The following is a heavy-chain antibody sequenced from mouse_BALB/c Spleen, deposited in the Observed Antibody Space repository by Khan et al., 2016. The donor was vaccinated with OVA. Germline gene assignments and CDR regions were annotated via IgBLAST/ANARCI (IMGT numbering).Heavy chain of an antibody. J-gene: IGHJ3*01. D-gene: IGHD2-10*01. V-gene: IGHV1S81*02. CDR3: SSSYQFAY. Sequence: QVQLQQSGAELVNPGASVKLSCKASGYTFISYYIYWVKQRPGQGLEWIGEINPSNDITDFNEKFKKQATLTVDKSSSTAYMQIRSLTSEDSAVYYCSSSYQFAYWGQGTLVTVSA. CDR2: INPSNDIT. CDR1: GYTFISYY.